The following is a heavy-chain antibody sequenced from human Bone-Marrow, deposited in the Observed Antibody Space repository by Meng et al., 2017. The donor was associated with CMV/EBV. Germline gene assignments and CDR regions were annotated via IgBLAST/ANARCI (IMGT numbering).Heavy chain of an antibody. J-gene: IGHJ6*02. V-gene: IGHV3-23*01. CDR3: ARDRIAAALGYYYYGMDV. CDR1: GFTFSSYA. Sequence: GESLKISCAASGFTFSSYAMSWVRQAPGKGLEWVSGISGSGGSTYYADSVKGRFTISRDNFKNTLYLQMNSLRAEDTAVYYCARDRIAAALGYYYYGMDVWGQGTTVTVSS. CDR2: ISGSGGST. D-gene: IGHD6-13*01.